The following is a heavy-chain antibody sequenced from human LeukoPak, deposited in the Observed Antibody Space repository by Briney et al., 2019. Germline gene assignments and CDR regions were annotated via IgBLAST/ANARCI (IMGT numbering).Heavy chain of an antibody. V-gene: IGHV3-21*01. CDR3: AREGLYSGSASSDLDY. D-gene: IGHD3-10*01. Sequence: PGGSLRLSCAPSGFTFSSYTMDWVRQAPGKGLEWVSSISSSSSYIYYADSVKGRFTISRDNAKNSLHLQMNSLRAEDTALYFCAREGLYSGSASSDLDYWGQGTLVTVSS. CDR1: GFTFSSYT. CDR2: ISSSSSYI. J-gene: IGHJ4*02.